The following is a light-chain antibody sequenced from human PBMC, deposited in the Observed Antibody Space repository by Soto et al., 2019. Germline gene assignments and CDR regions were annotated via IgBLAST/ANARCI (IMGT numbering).Light chain of an antibody. Sequence: PSTVSAYAGDSVTLTCRASQSITTWLAWYQQRPGQPPKLIIFWASTREFGVPDRFSGSGSGTDFTLTISSLQPDDVATYYCQHYNSYSEAFGQGTKVDIK. CDR2: WAS. V-gene: IGKV1-5*03. J-gene: IGKJ1*01. CDR1: QSITTW. CDR3: QHYNSYSEA.